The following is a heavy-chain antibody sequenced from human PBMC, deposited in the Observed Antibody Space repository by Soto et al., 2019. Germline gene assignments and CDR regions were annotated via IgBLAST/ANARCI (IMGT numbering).Heavy chain of an antibody. CDR2: ISTTSSYT. CDR3: ASHYYDRSGYSAFDK. CDR1: GFTFSNYY. V-gene: IGHV3-11*06. D-gene: IGHD3-22*01. Sequence: QVQLVESGGGLVKPGGSLRLSCAASGFTFSNYYMSWIRQAPGKGLEWVSYISTTSSYTNYADSVKGRFTISRDNAKNSLYLQMNSLRAEDTAVYYCASHYYDRSGYSAFDKWGQGTLVTVSS. J-gene: IGHJ4*02.